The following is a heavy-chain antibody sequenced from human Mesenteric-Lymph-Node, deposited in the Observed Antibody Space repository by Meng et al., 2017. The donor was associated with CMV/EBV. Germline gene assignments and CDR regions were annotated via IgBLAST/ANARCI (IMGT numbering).Heavy chain of an antibody. CDR1: GGTFSSYA. CDR2: IIPIFGTA. CDR3: ARGGYCSSTSCYTTTTYYYGMDV. J-gene: IGHJ6*02. Sequence: SVKVSCKASGGTFSSYAIIWVRQAPGQGLEWMGGIIPIFGTANYAQKFQGRVTMTTDEFTSTAYMELSSLRSEDTAVYYCARGGYCSSTSCYTTTTYYYGMDVWGQGTTVTVSS. V-gene: IGHV1-69*05. D-gene: IGHD2-2*02.